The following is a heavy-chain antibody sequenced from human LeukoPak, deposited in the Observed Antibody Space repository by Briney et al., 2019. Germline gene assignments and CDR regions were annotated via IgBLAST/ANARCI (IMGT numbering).Heavy chain of an antibody. CDR2: ISGSSSMI. CDR3: ARVSNTYYFDF. J-gene: IGHJ4*02. CDR1: GFIFSDYY. V-gene: IGHV3-11*01. Sequence: PGGSLRLSCTASGFIFSDYYIAWIRQAPGKGLEWVSFISGSSSMIFYADSVKGRFTISRDNAKDSVYLQMNSLRDEDTAMYYCARVSNTYYFDFWGQRALVTVSS.